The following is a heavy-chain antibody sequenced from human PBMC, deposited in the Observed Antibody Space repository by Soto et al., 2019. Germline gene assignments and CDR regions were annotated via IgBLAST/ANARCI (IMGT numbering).Heavy chain of an antibody. Sequence: QVQLQESGPGLVKPSETLSLTCTVSGGSISSYYWSWIRQPPGKGLEWIGYIYYSGSTNYNPSLKSRVTISVDTSKNQFSLKLSSVTAADTAVYYCARHRRGSYCSSTSCYFSTRFDPWGQGTLVTVSS. D-gene: IGHD2-2*01. V-gene: IGHV4-59*08. J-gene: IGHJ5*02. CDR2: IYYSGST. CDR1: GGSISSYY. CDR3: ARHRRGSYCSSTSCYFSTRFDP.